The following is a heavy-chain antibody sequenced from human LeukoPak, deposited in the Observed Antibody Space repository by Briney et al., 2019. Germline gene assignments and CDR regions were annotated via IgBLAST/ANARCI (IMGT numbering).Heavy chain of an antibody. V-gene: IGHV3-23*01. CDR1: GFTFSSYA. Sequence: GETLRLSCAASGFTFSSYAMSWVRQAPGKGLEWVSTISGSGDSTFYADSVKGRFTISRDNSKNTLYLQMNSLRAEDTAVYYCARDQGWSHYSNYVYFDYWGQGTLVTVSS. CDR2: ISGSGDST. CDR3: ARDQGWSHYSNYVYFDY. D-gene: IGHD4-11*01. J-gene: IGHJ4*02.